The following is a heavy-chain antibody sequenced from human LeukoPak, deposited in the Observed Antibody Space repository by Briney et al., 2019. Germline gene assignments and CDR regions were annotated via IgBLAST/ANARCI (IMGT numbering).Heavy chain of an antibody. CDR2: ISYDGSNK. Sequence: GGSLRLSCAASGFTFSSYAMHWVRQAPGKGLEWVAVISYDGSNKYYADSVKGRFTISRDNSKNTLYLQMNSLRAEDTAVYYCARDRGKRGAYYYYMDVWGKGTTVTVSS. D-gene: IGHD3-10*01. V-gene: IGHV3-30*04. J-gene: IGHJ6*03. CDR1: GFTFSSYA. CDR3: ARDRGKRGAYYYYMDV.